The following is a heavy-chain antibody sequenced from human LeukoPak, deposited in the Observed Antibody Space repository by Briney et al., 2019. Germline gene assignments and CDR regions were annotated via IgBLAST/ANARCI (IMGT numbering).Heavy chain of an antibody. V-gene: IGHV3-48*03. CDR2: ISSSGSTI. D-gene: IGHD6-19*01. Sequence: PGGSLRLSCAASGFTFSSYEMNWVRQAPGKGLEWVSYISSSGSTIYYADSVKGRFTISRDNSKNTLYLQMNSLRAEDTAVYYCAKEGTSSGWYLFADYWGQGTLVTVSS. J-gene: IGHJ4*02. CDR3: AKEGTSSGWYLFADY. CDR1: GFTFSSYE.